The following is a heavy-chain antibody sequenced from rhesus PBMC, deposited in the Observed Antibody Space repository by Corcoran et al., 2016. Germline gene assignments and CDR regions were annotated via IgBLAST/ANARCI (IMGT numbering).Heavy chain of an antibody. CDR2: IYVNYSK. D-gene: IGHD5-42*01. Sequence: QVTLKESGPALVKPTQTLTLTCTFSGFSISTTGTGVGWTRKPPGKALELLASIYVNYSKYYSTSLKSRLTISKDTSKNQVVLTMTNMDPVDTATYYCARVRGGQFDYWGQGVLVTVSS. V-gene: IGHV2-95*01. CDR3: ARVRGGQFDY. CDR1: GFSISTTGTG. J-gene: IGHJ4*01.